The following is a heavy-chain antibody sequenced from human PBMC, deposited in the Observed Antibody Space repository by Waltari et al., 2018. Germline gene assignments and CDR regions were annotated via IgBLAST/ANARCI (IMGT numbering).Heavy chain of an antibody. Sequence: QVQLVQSGAEVKKPGHPVKDACKASGYTFHGYYMHWVRQAPGQGLEWMGWINPNSGDTNYSQKFQGRVTMTRHTSISTAYLELSRLRSDDTAVYYCARYQSQRDCDYWGQGTLVTVSS. CDR2: INPNSGDT. J-gene: IGHJ4*02. CDR3: ARYQSQRDCDY. V-gene: IGHV1-2*02. CDR1: GYTFHGYY. D-gene: IGHD2-2*01.